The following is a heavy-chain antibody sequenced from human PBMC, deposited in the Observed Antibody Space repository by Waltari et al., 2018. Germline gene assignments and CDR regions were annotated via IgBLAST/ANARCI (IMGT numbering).Heavy chain of an antibody. V-gene: IGHV4-38-2*02. Sequence: QVRLQESGPGLVTPSGNLSLTSSVSDFSISRGHSWAWIRQPPGKGLECIASIYHSGSTYYTPSLKSLVTIFVDTSKTQFSLKLTSVTAADTAVYFCARAPSTYSSSWYRVGFDYWGQGTLVTVSS. CDR2: IYHSGST. D-gene: IGHD6-13*01. J-gene: IGHJ4*02. CDR3: ARAPSTYSSSWYRVGFDY. CDR1: DFSISRGHS.